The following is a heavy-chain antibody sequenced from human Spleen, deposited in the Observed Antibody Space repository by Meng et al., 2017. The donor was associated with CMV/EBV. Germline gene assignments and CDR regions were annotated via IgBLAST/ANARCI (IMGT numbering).Heavy chain of an antibody. CDR2: INPNSGRT. D-gene: IGHD5-18*01. CDR1: GYTFTGYY. V-gene: IGHV1-2*02. Sequence: SVKVSCKASGYTFTGYYMHWVRQAPGQGLEWMGWINPNSGRTNYAQKLQCRVTMTRDTSISTAYMELSRLRSDDTAVYYCARDSLYSYGSGAFDIWGQGTMVTVSS. CDR3: ARDSLYSYGSGAFDI. J-gene: IGHJ3*02.